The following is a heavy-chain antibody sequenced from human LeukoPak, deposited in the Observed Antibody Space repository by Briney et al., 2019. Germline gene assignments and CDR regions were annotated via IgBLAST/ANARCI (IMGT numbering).Heavy chain of an antibody. CDR1: GCTISSNW. J-gene: IGHJ2*01. CDR3: AKDKGMVIVVRTSNWFFDL. D-gene: IGHD3-22*01. CDR2: INQDGSEI. Sequence: GGSLRLSCAASGCTISSNWMSWGRQAPGKGLEWLANINQDGSEIYYVDSVKGRFTISRDNGKNSLYLQINSLRADATAAEYRAKDKGMVIVVRTSNWFFDLWGRGTLVTVSS. V-gene: IGHV3-7*01.